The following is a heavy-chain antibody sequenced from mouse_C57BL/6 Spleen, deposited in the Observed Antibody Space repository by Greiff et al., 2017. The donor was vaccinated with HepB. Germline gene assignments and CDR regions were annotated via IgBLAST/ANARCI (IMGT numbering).Heavy chain of an antibody. CDR2: ISSGSSTI. J-gene: IGHJ3*01. V-gene: IGHV5-17*01. CDR3: ERPDGYSAWFAY. Sequence: EVQRVESGGGLVKPGGSLKLSCAASGFTFSDYGMHWVRQAPEKGLEWVAYISSGSSTIYYADTVKGRSTISRHNAKNTLFLQMTSLRSEDTAVYYCERPDGYSAWFAYWGQGTLVTVSA. D-gene: IGHD2-3*01. CDR1: GFTFSDYG.